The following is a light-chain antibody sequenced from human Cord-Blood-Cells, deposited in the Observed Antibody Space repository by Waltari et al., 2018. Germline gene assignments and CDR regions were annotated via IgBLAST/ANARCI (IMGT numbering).Light chain of an antibody. CDR3: QQCNDWPPWT. J-gene: IGKJ1*01. CDR1: QRVSSN. V-gene: IGKV3-15*01. CDR2: GAS. Sequence: EIVMTQSPATLSVSPGERHTLSCRASQRVSSNLAWYQQKPGQAPRLLIDGASTRATGIPARFSGSGSGTEFTLTISSLQSEDFAVYYCQQCNDWPPWTFGQGTKVEIK.